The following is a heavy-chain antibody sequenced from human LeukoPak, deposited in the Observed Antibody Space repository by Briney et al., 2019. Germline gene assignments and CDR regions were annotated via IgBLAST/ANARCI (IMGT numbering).Heavy chain of an antibody. CDR1: GGSISSYY. CDR3: ARALYYYDSSGPLPLK. J-gene: IGHJ4*02. D-gene: IGHD3-22*01. V-gene: IGHV4-59*01. CDR2: IFYSGST. Sequence: PSETLSLTCTVSGGSISSYYWSWIRQSPGKGLEWIGYIFYSGSTNYNPSLKGRVTISVDTSKNQFSLNLSSVTAADTAVYYCARALYYYDSSGPLPLKWGQGTLVTVSS.